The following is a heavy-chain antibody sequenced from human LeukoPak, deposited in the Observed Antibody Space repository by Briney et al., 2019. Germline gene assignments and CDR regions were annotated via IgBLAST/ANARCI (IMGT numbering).Heavy chain of an antibody. CDR1: GGSISSSSYY. D-gene: IGHD3-22*01. J-gene: IGHJ4*02. CDR2: IYYSGST. CDR3: ARLEYDSSGPNDY. Sequence: PSETLSITCTVSGGSISSSSYYRGWIRQPPGKGLEWIGSIYYSGSTYYNPSLKSRVTISVDTSKNQFSLKLSSVTAADTAVYYCARLEYDSSGPNDYWGQGTLVTVSS. V-gene: IGHV4-39*01.